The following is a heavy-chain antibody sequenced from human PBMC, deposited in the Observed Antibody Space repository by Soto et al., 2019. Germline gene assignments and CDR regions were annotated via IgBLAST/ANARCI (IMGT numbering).Heavy chain of an antibody. V-gene: IGHV2-5*01. CDR2: IYWSGDE. CDR1: GFSLSTSGVG. Sequence: QGTLKESGPTLVKPTQTLTLTCSFSGFSLSTSGVGVGWIRQSPGKALEWLALIYWSGDEHYRPSLKSRLSIIKDTSTNHLVLIMTDMDPVVTATYYCARGLATLPVFAFDIWGQGTIVTVSS. D-gene: IGHD6-6*01. J-gene: IGHJ3*02. CDR3: ARGLATLPVFAFDI.